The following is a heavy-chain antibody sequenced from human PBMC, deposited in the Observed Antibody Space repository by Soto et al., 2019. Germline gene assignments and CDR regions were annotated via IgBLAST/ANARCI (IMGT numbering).Heavy chain of an antibody. D-gene: IGHD3-22*01. Sequence: ASVKVSCKASGYTFTSYGICWVRHAPGQGLEWMGWISAYNGNTNYAQKLQGRVTMTTDTSTSTAYMELRSLRSDDTAVYYCARDSSGYPLFEYWGQGTLVTVSS. CDR2: ISAYNGNT. J-gene: IGHJ4*02. CDR3: ARDSSGYPLFEY. V-gene: IGHV1-18*01. CDR1: GYTFTSYG.